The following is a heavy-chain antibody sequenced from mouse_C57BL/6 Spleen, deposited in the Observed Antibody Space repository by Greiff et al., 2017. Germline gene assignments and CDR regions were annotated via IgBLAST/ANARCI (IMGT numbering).Heavy chain of an antibody. V-gene: IGHV5-9*01. CDR1: GFTFSSYT. CDR3: ARHLITTVGDY. Sequence: EVKVVESGGGLVKPGGSLKLSCAASGFTFSSYTMSWVRQTPEKRLEWVATISGGGGNTYYPDSVKGRFTISRDNAKNTLYLQMSSLRSEDTALYYCARHLITTVGDYWGQGTTLTVSS. CDR2: ISGGGGNT. J-gene: IGHJ2*01. D-gene: IGHD1-1*01.